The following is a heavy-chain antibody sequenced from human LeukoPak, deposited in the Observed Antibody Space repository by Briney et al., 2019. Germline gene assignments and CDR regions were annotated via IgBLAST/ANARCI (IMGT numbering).Heavy chain of an antibody. V-gene: IGHV1-18*01. D-gene: IGHD3-3*01. CDR3: ARDVRFLEWLPSDNWFDP. J-gene: IGHJ5*02. CDR2: ISAYNGNT. CDR1: GYTFTSYG. Sequence: ASVKVSFKASGYTFTSYGISWVRQAPGQGLEWMGWISAYNGNTNYAQKLQGRVTMTTDTSTSTAYMELRSLRSDDTAVYYCARDVRFLEWLPSDNWFDPWGQGTLVTVSS.